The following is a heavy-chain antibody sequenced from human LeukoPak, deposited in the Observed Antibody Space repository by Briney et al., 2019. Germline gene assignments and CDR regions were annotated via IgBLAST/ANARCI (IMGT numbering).Heavy chain of an antibody. V-gene: IGHV4-30-4*01. CDR1: GGSISSGDYY. D-gene: IGHD5-24*01. J-gene: IGHJ4*02. Sequence: SQTLSLTCIVSGGSISSGDYYWSWIRQPPGKGLEWIGYIFYSGNTYYNPSLKSRVTISVDTSKNHLSLKLSSVTAADTAVYYCARVDGYNAEFDYWGQGTLVTVSS. CDR3: ARVDGYNAEFDY. CDR2: IFYSGNT.